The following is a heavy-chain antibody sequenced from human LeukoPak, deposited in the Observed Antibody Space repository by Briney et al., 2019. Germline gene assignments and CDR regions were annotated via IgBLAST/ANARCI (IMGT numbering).Heavy chain of an antibody. V-gene: IGHV3-23*01. D-gene: IGHD3-22*01. CDR1: GFTFSTYA. CDR2: ISGSGGST. J-gene: IGHJ3*02. Sequence: PGGSLRLSCAASGFTFSTYAMSWVRQAPGKGLEWVSAISGSGGSTYYADSVKGRFTISRDNSKNTLYLQMNSLRAEDTAVYYCAKDRSYYESSGYYYGGPDAFDIWGQGTMVTVSS. CDR3: AKDRSYYESSGYYYGGPDAFDI.